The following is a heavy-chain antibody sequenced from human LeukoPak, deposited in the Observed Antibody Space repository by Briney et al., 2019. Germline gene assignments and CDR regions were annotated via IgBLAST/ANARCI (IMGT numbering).Heavy chain of an antibody. CDR3: IRGYYSCDY. CDR2: INSEGTST. CDR1: GFAFSTYW. V-gene: IGHV3-74*01. D-gene: IGHD3-10*01. J-gene: IGHJ4*02. Sequence: PGGSLRLSCAASGFAFSTYWMHWVRQAPGKGLVWVSRINSEGTSTSYADSVKGRFTISRDNAKNTLHLQMNSLRAEDTAVYYCIRGYYSCDYWGQGTLVAVSS.